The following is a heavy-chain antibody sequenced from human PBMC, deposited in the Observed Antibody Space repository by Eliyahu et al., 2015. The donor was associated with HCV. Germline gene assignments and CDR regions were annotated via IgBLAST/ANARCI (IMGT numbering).Heavy chain of an antibody. CDR2: IKSKTDGGTT. CDR1: GFXFSKAW. D-gene: IGHD3-10*01. Sequence: EVQLVESGGGLVKPGGSLXLSCXASGFXFSKAWMSWXXQAPGKGLGWIGRIKSKTDGGTTDYAAPVKGRFTISRDDSKSTLYLQMNSLKTEDTAVYYCTTGAPGGFDYYLDVWGQRDHGHRLL. CDR3: TTGAPGGFDYYLDV. J-gene: IGHJ6*03. V-gene: IGHV3-15*01.